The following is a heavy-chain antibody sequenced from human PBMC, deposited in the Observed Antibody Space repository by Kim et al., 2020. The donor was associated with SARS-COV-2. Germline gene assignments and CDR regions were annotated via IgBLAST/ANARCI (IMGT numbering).Heavy chain of an antibody. Sequence: ASVKVSCKVSGYTLTELSMHWVRQAPGKGLEWMGGFDPEDGETIYAQKFQGRVTMTEDTSTDTAYMELSSLRSEDTAGYYCATLDSSGYYKEYYFDYWGQGNLVTVSS. V-gene: IGHV1-24*01. CDR2: FDPEDGET. D-gene: IGHD3-22*01. CDR3: ATLDSSGYYKEYYFDY. CDR1: GYTLTELS. J-gene: IGHJ4*02.